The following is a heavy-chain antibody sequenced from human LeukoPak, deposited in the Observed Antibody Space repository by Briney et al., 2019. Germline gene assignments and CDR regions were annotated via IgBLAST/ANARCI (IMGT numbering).Heavy chain of an antibody. D-gene: IGHD6-19*01. Sequence: GGSLRLSCAASGFTFNSYWMTWVRQAPGKGLEWVANIRHDGSARYYGDSVKGRFTISRDDAKNSLFLQMNSLRADDTALYYCARDNSGFDYWGQGTPVTVSS. CDR1: GFTFNSYW. CDR2: IRHDGSAR. CDR3: ARDNSGFDY. J-gene: IGHJ4*02. V-gene: IGHV3-7*01.